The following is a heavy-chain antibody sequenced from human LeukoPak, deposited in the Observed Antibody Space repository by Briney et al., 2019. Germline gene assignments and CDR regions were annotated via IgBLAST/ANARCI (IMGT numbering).Heavy chain of an antibody. CDR3: ARGAPYYYDSSGYERLGFDY. D-gene: IGHD3-22*01. V-gene: IGHV4-34*01. CDR1: GGSFSGYY. Sequence: SETLSLTCAVYGGSFSGYYWSWIRQPPGKGLEWIGEINHSGSTNYNPSLKSRVTISVDTSKNQFSLKLSSVTAADTAVYYCARGAPYYYDSSGYERLGFDYWGQGTLVTVSS. J-gene: IGHJ4*02. CDR2: INHSGST.